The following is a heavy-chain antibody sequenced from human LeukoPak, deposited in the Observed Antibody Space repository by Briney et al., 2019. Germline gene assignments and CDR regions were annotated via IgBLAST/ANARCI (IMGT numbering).Heavy chain of an antibody. CDR3: AKEIYGDATGGRFQH. CDR2: ISAYNGNT. D-gene: IGHD4/OR15-4a*01. V-gene: IGHV1-18*01. CDR1: GYTFTSYG. J-gene: IGHJ1*01. Sequence: ASVKVSCKASGYTFTSYGISWVRQAPGQGLEWMGWISAYNGNTNYAQKLQGRVTMTTDTSTSTAYMELRSLRAEDTAVYYCAKEIYGDATGGRFQHWGQGTLVTVSS.